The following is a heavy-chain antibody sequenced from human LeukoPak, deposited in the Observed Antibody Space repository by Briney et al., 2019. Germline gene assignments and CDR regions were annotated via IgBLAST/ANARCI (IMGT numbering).Heavy chain of an antibody. CDR1: GYTFTGYY. CDR3: ARDRGYSVGAAAGFDY. Sequence: ASVKVSCKASGYTFTGYYMHWVRQAPGQGLEWMGWINPNSGGTNYAQKFQGRVTMTRDTSISTAYMELSRLRSDDTAVYYCARDRGYSVGAAAGFDYWGQGTLVTVSS. CDR2: INPNSGGT. D-gene: IGHD5/OR15-5a*01. J-gene: IGHJ4*02. V-gene: IGHV1-2*02.